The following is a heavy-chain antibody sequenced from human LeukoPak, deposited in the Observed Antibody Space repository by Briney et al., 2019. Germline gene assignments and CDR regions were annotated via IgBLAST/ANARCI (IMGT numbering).Heavy chain of an antibody. CDR1: GFTFSSYA. CDR3: ARAEYGDYPVEVFFDY. D-gene: IGHD4-17*01. Sequence: PGGSLRPSCAASGFTFSSYAMSWVRQAPGKGLEWVSAISGSGGSTYYADSVKGRFTISRDNSKNTLYLQMNSLRAEDTAVYYCARAEYGDYPVEVFFDYWGQGTLVTVSS. V-gene: IGHV3-23*01. J-gene: IGHJ4*02. CDR2: ISGSGGST.